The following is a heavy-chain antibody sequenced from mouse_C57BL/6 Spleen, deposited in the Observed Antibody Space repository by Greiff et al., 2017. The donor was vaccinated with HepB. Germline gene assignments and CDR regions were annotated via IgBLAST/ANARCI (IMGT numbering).Heavy chain of an antibody. V-gene: IGHV2-9*01. J-gene: IGHJ4*01. CDR2: IWGGGST. D-gene: IGHD1-1*01. CDR1: GFSLTSYG. CDR3: AKLSRTTDATDY. Sequence: VKLMESGPGLVAPSQRLSIPCTVSGFSLTSYGVDWVRQPPGKGLEWLGVIWGGGSTNYNSALMSRLSISKDNSKSQVFLKMNSLQTDDTAMYYGAKLSRTTDATDYWGQGTPATVSS.